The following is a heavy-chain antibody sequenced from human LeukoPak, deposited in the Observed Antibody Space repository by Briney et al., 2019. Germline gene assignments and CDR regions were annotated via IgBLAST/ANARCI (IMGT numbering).Heavy chain of an antibody. D-gene: IGHD4-17*01. Sequence: GGSLRLSCAASGFTVSTNYMNWVRQAPGKGLEWVSVIYSDGSTYYADSVKGRFTISRDNYKNTLYLQMNSLRAEDTAVYYCARDTVTTFRFRDYYYYGMDVWGQGTTVTVSS. CDR1: GFTVSTNY. CDR3: ARDTVTTFRFRDYYYYGMDV. V-gene: IGHV3-53*01. CDR2: IYSDGST. J-gene: IGHJ6*02.